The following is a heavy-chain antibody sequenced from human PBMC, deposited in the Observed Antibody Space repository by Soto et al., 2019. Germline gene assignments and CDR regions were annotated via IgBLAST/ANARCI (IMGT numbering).Heavy chain of an antibody. CDR2: ISSGSTI. Sequence: GGSLRLSCAASVFTFNSYEMNWVRQAPGKGLEWVSYISSGSTIYYADSVKGRFTISRDNAKNSLYLQMNSLRAEDTAVYYCARESQGGIVGVDYWGQGTLVTVSS. V-gene: IGHV3-48*03. D-gene: IGHD1-26*01. CDR3: ARESQGGIVGVDY. J-gene: IGHJ4*02. CDR1: VFTFNSYE.